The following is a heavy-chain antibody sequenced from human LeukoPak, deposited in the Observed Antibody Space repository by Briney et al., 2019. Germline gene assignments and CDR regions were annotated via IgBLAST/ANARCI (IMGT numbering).Heavy chain of an antibody. D-gene: IGHD6-13*01. J-gene: IGHJ5*02. V-gene: IGHV1-18*01. CDR1: GYTFTSYG. Sequence: GASVKVSCKASGYTFTSYGISWVRQAPGQGLEWMGWISAYNGNTNYAQKLQGRVTITTDTSTSTAYMELRSLRSDDTAVYYCARVEMYSSSWYSTQDWFDPWGQGTLVTVSS. CDR2: ISAYNGNT. CDR3: ARVEMYSSSWYSTQDWFDP.